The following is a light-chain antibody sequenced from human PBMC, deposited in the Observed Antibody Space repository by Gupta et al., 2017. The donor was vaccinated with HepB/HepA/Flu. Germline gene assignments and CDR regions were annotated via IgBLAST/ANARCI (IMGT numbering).Light chain of an antibody. Sequence: QSVLTQSPSVSGPPGQRVTMSCSGSRSNVGSKNVTLYQQLPGTAPKLLIYSNDERPSGVPDRFSGSKSDTSASLAISGLQSEDEADYYCAAWDESLNGVVFGGGTKLTVL. CDR3: AAWDESLNGVV. CDR1: RSNVGSKN. V-gene: IGLV1-44*01. CDR2: SND. J-gene: IGLJ2*01.